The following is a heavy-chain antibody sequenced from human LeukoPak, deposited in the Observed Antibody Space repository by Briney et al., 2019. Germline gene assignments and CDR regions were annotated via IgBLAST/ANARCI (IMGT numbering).Heavy chain of an antibody. J-gene: IGHJ5*01. Sequence: GGSLRLSCAASEFTFSYYNMNWVRQAPGKGLECVSSISSTSSYMYYADSVKGRFTISRDNAKNSLYLQMNSLRAEDTAVYYCVRSYYDILTGYEYNCLNSGRQGTLVTVSS. CDR3: VRSYYDILTGYEYNCLNS. CDR1: EFTFSYYN. V-gene: IGHV3-21*01. D-gene: IGHD3-9*01. CDR2: ISSTSSYM.